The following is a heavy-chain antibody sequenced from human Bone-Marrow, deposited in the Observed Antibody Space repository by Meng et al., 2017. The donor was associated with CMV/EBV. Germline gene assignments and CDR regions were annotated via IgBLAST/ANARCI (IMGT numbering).Heavy chain of an antibody. CDR1: GFTFSSYA. CDR2: ISYDGSNK. Sequence: GESLKISCAASGFTFSSYAMHWVRQAPGKGLEWVAVISYDGSNKYYADSVKGRFTISRDNSKNTLYLQMNSLRAEDTAVYYCARDRMYYFDYWGQGTLVTAPQ. V-gene: IGHV3-30-3*01. CDR3: ARDRMYYFDY. J-gene: IGHJ4*02.